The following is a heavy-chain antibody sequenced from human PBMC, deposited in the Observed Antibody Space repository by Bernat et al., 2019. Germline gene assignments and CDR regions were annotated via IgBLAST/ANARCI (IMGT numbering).Heavy chain of an antibody. V-gene: IGHV3-30*01. D-gene: IGHD6-13*01. Sequence: QVHLVESGGGVVQPGSSLRLSCAASGFTFSSYAMHWVRQAPGKGLEWVAVISYDGSNKYYADSVKGRFTISRDNSKNTLYLQMNSLRAEDTAVYYCARTGYSSSWPPRGAFDIWGQGTMVTVSS. CDR2: ISYDGSNK. CDR3: ARTGYSSSWPPRGAFDI. J-gene: IGHJ3*02. CDR1: GFTFSSYA.